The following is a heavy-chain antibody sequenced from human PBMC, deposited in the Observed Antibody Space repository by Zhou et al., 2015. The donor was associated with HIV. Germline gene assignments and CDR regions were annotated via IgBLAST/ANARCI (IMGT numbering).Heavy chain of an antibody. CDR1: GYTFTGYY. Sequence: QVQLVQSGAEVKKPGASVKVSCKASGYTFTGYYMHWVRQAPGQGLEWMGWINPNSGGTNYAQKFQGRVTMTRDTSISTAYMELNSLRSEDTAVYYCARDRHTYDILTGYPRRAKNWFDPGAREPWSPSPQ. CDR2: INPNSGGT. V-gene: IGHV1-2*02. D-gene: IGHD3-9*01. CDR3: ARDRHTYDILTGYPRRAKNWFDP. J-gene: IGHJ5*02.